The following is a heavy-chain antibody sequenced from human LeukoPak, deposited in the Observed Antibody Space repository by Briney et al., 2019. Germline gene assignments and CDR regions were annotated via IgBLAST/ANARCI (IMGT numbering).Heavy chain of an antibody. V-gene: IGHV1-2*02. Sequence: ASVKVSCKASGYTFTGYYMHWVRQAPGQGLEWMGWINPNSGGTNYAQKFQGRVTMTRDTSISTAYMELSRLRSDDTAVYYCARVGGIVVVTAMVFDPWGQGTPVTVSS. D-gene: IGHD2-21*02. CDR3: ARVGGIVVVTAMVFDP. CDR2: INPNSGGT. J-gene: IGHJ5*02. CDR1: GYTFTGYY.